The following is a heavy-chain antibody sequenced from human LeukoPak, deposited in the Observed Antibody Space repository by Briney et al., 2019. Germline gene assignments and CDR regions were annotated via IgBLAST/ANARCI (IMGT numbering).Heavy chain of an antibody. D-gene: IGHD3-9*01. J-gene: IGHJ4*02. V-gene: IGHV1-8*02. CDR3: ARAGHDILTGYTSGDFDY. CDR2: INPNSGNT. Sequence: ASVKVSCKASGYTFTGYYMHWVRRAPGQGLEWMGWINPNSGNTGYAQKFQGRVTMTRNTSISTAYMELSSLRSEDTAVYYCARAGHDILTGYTSGDFDYWGQGTLVTVSS. CDR1: GYTFTGYY.